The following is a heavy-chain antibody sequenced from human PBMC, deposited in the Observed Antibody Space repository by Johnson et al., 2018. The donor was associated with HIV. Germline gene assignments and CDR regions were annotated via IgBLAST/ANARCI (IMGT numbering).Heavy chain of an antibody. CDR2: IYSGGDT. D-gene: IGHD4-23*01. Sequence: VHLVESGGGLAKPAWSPRLSCAASQFTLSRDYMNCVRQAPGNGLEWVAVIYSGGDTYYADSMRGRLTISRDNSKNTVYLQMNSLRAEDTAVFYCARASLARGGKIRAFDIWGQGTMVTVSS. V-gene: IGHV3-66*01. CDR3: ARASLARGGKIRAFDI. J-gene: IGHJ3*02. CDR1: QFTLSRDY.